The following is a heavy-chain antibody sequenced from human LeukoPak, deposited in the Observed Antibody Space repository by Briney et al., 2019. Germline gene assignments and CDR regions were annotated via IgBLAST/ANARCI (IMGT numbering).Heavy chain of an antibody. CDR3: ARAARYSGYDLDY. Sequence: GSSVKVSCKASGGTFTSYAISWVRQAPGQGLEWRGGIIPIFGTANYAQKFQGRVTITADESTSTAYMELRSLRSEDTAVYYYARAARYSGYDLDYWGQGTLVTVSS. CDR1: GGTFTSYA. CDR2: IIPIFGTA. V-gene: IGHV1-69*01. J-gene: IGHJ4*02. D-gene: IGHD5-12*01.